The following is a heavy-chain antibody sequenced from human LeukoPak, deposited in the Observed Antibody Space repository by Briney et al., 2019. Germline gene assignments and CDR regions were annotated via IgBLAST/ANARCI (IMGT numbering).Heavy chain of an antibody. CDR2: IYSGGST. CDR3: ARARIAVADPFDY. J-gene: IGHJ4*02. Sequence: GGSLRLSCAASGFTVSSNYMSWVRQAPGKGLEWVSVIYSGGSTYYADSVKGRFTISRDNSKNTLYLQMNSLRAEDTAVYYCARARIAVADPFDYWGQGTLVTVSS. D-gene: IGHD6-19*01. V-gene: IGHV3-53*01. CDR1: GFTVSSNY.